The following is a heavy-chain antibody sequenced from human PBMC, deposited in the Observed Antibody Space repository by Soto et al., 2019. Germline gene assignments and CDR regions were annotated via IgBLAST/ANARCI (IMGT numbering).Heavy chain of an antibody. Sequence: SETLSLTCAVSGYSISSSNGWGWIRQPPGKGLEWIGYIYYSGSTYYNPSLKSRVTMSVDTPKNQFSLKLSSVTAVDTAVYYCARSAAAITSVGYFDYWGQGTLVTVSS. J-gene: IGHJ4*02. D-gene: IGHD6-25*01. CDR2: IYYSGST. CDR3: ARSAAAITSVGYFDY. V-gene: IGHV4-28*01. CDR1: GYSISSSNG.